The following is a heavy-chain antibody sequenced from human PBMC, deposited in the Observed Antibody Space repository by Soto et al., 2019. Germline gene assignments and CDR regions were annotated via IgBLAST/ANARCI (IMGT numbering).Heavy chain of an antibody. CDR3: AWAGTTPIFNH. V-gene: IGHV1-2*02. CDR2: ISPYSGDT. CDR1: ENTFIGYY. J-gene: IGHJ4*02. Sequence: ASVKVSCKASENTFIGYYLHWVRQAPGQGIGWMGWISPYSGDTDSVQKFQGRVTLTRDTSTRKVYMELSRLTSDDTAVYYGAWAGTTPIFNHWGQGALVTVAS. D-gene: IGHD3-3*01.